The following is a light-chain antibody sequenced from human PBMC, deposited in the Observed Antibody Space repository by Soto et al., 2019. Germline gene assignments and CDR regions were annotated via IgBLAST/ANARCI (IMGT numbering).Light chain of an antibody. CDR1: QSVSSY. Sequence: EIVLTQSPATLSLSPGERATLSCRASQSVSSYLAWYQQKPGQAPRLLIYDVSNRATGIPARFSGSGSGTENTRTSGVLRTEGVAVYSSKLYDKLLGMFGGGTKVDIK. V-gene: IGKV3D-15*03. J-gene: IGKJ4*02. CDR3: KLYDKLLGM. CDR2: DVS.